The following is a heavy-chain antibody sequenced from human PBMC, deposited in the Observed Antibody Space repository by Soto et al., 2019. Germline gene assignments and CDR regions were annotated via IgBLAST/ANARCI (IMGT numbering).Heavy chain of an antibody. D-gene: IGHD3-3*01. CDR1: GFSLKTIGVS. CDR3: ARWPSDNFWSGPFDY. CDR2: TYWDDDQ. Sequence: QITLKESGPTLVRPTQTLTLTCSFSGFSLKTIGVSVGWIRQPPGNALEWLALTYWDDDQRYSPSLKTRLTVTKDTSKNPVVLAMTNMDPVDTGTYYCARWPSDNFWSGPFDYWGPGIVVTVSS. V-gene: IGHV2-5*02. J-gene: IGHJ4*02.